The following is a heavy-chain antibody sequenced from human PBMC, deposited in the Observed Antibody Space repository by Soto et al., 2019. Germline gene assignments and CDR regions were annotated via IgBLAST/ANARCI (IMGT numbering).Heavy chain of an antibody. D-gene: IGHD3-22*01. CDR1: GFTFSSYA. CDR3: AKAAYYYDSSGYYPFDY. CDR2: ISGSGGST. V-gene: IGHV3-23*01. Sequence: GGSLRLSCAASGFTFSSYAMSWVRQAPGKGLEWVSAISGSGGSTYYADSVKGRFTISRDNSKNTLYLQMNSLRAEDTAVYYCAKAAYYYDSSGYYPFDYWGQGTLVTVSS. J-gene: IGHJ4*02.